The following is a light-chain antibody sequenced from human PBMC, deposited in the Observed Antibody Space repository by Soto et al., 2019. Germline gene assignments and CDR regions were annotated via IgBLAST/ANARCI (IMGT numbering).Light chain of an antibody. J-gene: IGKJ4*01. CDR3: QQADSFPLT. Sequence: DIQMTHSASSVSASIGGTVTITCRASQDISTLLAWYQQKPGKAPKLLIYGASTLESGVPSRFSGRGSGTDFTLTISSLQPEDFATYFCQQADSFPLTFGGGTKVDIK. V-gene: IGKV1D-12*01. CDR1: QDISTL. CDR2: GAS.